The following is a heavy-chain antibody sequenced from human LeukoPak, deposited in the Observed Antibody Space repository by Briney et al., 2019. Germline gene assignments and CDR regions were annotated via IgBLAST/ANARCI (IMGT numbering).Heavy chain of an antibody. Sequence: ASVKVSCKASGYTFTSYAMNWVRQAPGQGLEWMGWINTNTGNPTYAQGFTGRFVFSLDTSVSTAYLQISSLKAEDTAVYYCARDPSSSGYSSSWYDYWGQGTLVTVSS. CDR3: ARDPSSSGYSSSWYDY. D-gene: IGHD6-13*01. CDR2: INTNTGNP. CDR1: GYTFTSYA. V-gene: IGHV7-4-1*02. J-gene: IGHJ4*02.